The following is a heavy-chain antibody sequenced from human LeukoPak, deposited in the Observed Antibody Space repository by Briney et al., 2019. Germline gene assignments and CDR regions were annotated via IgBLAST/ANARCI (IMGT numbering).Heavy chain of an antibody. V-gene: IGHV1-8*01. Sequence: ASVKVSCKASGYTFTSYDINWVRQATGQGLEWMGWMNPNSGNTGYAQKFQGGVTMTRNTSISTAYMELSSLRSEDTAVYYCARGLGDYGSGSGAFDIWGQGTMVTVSS. CDR1: GYTFTSYD. D-gene: IGHD3-10*01. CDR3: ARGLGDYGSGSGAFDI. J-gene: IGHJ3*02. CDR2: MNPNSGNT.